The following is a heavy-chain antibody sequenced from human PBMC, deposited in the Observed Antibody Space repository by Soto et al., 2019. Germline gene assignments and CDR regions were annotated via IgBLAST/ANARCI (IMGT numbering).Heavy chain of an antibody. CDR1: GYTFTNYA. Sequence: GASVKVSCKASGYTFTNYALHWVRQAPGQRLEWMGWINAGNGNTEYSQKFQGRVTITRDTSANTAYMELSSLRSEDTAVYYCARTYCSSISCRWFDPWGQGTLVTVSS. D-gene: IGHD2-2*01. CDR3: ARTYCSSISCRWFDP. V-gene: IGHV1-3*01. J-gene: IGHJ5*02. CDR2: INAGNGNT.